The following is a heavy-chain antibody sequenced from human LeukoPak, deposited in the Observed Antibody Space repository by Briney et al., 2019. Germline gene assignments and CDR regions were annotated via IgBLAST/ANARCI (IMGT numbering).Heavy chain of an antibody. CDR1: GYTFTCYG. CDR2: ISAYNGNT. Sequence: ASVKVSCKASGYTFTCYGISWVGQAPGQGLEWMGWISAYNGNTNYAQKLQGRVTMTTDTSTSTAYMEQRSLRSDDTAVYYCARDVGGLGAADYWGQGTLVTVSS. D-gene: IGHD1-26*01. V-gene: IGHV1-18*01. J-gene: IGHJ4*02. CDR3: ARDVGGLGAADY.